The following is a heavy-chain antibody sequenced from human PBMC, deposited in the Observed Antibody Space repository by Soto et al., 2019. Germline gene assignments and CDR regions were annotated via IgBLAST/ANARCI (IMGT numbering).Heavy chain of an antibody. CDR3: AKYYGSGSYYHFDY. CDR2: ISGSGGST. D-gene: IGHD3-10*01. CDR1: GFTFRSYA. V-gene: IGHV3-23*01. Sequence: GGSLRLSCAASGFTFRSYAMSWVRQAPGKGLEWVSTISGSGGSTYYADSVKGRFTISRDNSKKTLYLQMNSLRAEDTAVYYCAKYYGSGSYYHFDYWGQGTLVTVSS. J-gene: IGHJ4*02.